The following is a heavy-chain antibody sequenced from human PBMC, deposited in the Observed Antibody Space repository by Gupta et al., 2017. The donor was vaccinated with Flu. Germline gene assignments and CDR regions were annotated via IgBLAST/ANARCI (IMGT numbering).Heavy chain of an antibody. Sequence: QVQLVQSGAEVKKPGAAVKVSCTASGYTFTGYSMHWVRQAPGQGLEWMGWINPNSGGTNYAQKFQGRVTMTRDTSISTAYMELSRLRSVDTAVYYCARGSPVGAEVDYWGQGTLVTGSS. D-gene: IGHD6-19*01. CDR1: GYTFTGYS. J-gene: IGHJ4*02. V-gene: IGHV1-2*02. CDR2: INPNSGGT. CDR3: ARGSPVGAEVDY.